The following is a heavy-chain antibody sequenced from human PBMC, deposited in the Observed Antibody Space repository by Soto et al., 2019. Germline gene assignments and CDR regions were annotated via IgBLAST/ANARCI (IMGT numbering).Heavy chain of an antibody. Sequence: SATLSLTCTVSGGSINNHYWSWIRQPPGQGLEWIGYIYYSGSTNYNPSLKSRVTMSVDTSKNQFSLKLSSLTAADTAIYYCARANWFFDYWGQGTLVTVS. CDR2: IYYSGST. V-gene: IGHV4-59*11. CDR3: ARANWFFDY. CDR1: GGSINNHY. J-gene: IGHJ4*02. D-gene: IGHD7-27*01.